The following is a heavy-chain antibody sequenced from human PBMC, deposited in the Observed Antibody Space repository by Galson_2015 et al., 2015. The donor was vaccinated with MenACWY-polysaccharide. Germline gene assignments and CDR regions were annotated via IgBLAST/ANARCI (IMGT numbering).Heavy chain of an antibody. Sequence: SLRLSCAASGFTFDDYAMHWVRQAPGKGLEWVSGISWNSGSIGYADSVKGRFAISRDNAKNSLYLQTNSLRAEDTALYYCAKGRGGIAVAGPDYWGQGTLVTVSS. CDR3: AKGRGGIAVAGPDY. CDR1: GFTFDDYA. J-gene: IGHJ4*02. V-gene: IGHV3-9*01. D-gene: IGHD6-19*01. CDR2: ISWNSGSI.